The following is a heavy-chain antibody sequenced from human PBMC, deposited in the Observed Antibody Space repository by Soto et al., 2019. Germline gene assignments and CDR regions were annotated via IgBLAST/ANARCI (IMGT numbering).Heavy chain of an antibody. D-gene: IGHD3-9*01. Sequence: GASVQVSCKASGYTFTSYGISWVRQAPGQGLEWMGWISAYNGNTNYAQKLQGRVTMTTDTSTSTAYMELRSLRSDDTAVYYCARGNYDILTGYDAFDIWGQGTMVTVSS. CDR1: GYTFTSYG. V-gene: IGHV1-18*01. CDR2: ISAYNGNT. J-gene: IGHJ3*02. CDR3: ARGNYDILTGYDAFDI.